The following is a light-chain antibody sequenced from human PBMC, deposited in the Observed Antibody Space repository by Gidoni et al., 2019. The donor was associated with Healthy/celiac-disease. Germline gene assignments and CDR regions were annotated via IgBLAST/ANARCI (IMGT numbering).Light chain of an antibody. CDR1: QSVSSN. CDR2: GAS. J-gene: IGKJ1*01. V-gene: IGKV3-15*01. Sequence: EIVMTHSPSTLSVSPGESASLSCRASQSVSSNLAWYQQKPGQAPRLLLYGASSRATGLPARFSGSGSGTEFTLTISSLQSEDFALYYCQQYYNWPQTFGQGTKVEIK. CDR3: QQYYNWPQT.